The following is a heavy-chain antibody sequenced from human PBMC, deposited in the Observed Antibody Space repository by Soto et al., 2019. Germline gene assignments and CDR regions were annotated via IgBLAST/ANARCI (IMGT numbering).Heavy chain of an antibody. V-gene: IGHV3-21*04. J-gene: IGHJ6*02. D-gene: IGHD2-2*01. CDR2: ISSSNTYI. Sequence: GGSLRLSCAASGFTFSSYTMNWVRQAPGKGLDWVSSISSSNTYIYYADSVKGRFTISRDNAKNSLYLQMNSLRVEDTALYHCAKDKVPAAMGAHYYYGMDVWGQGTTVTVSS. CDR3: AKDKVPAAMGAHYYYGMDV. CDR1: GFTFSSYT.